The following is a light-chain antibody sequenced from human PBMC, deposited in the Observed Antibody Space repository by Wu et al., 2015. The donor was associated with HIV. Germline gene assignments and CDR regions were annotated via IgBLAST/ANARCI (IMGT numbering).Light chain of an antibody. CDR1: QTVSSSY. V-gene: IGKV3-20*01. J-gene: IGKJ1*01. CDR3: QQYSNSPPT. Sequence: EIVLTQSPGTLSLSPGERATLSCRASQTVSSSYLAWYQQKPGQAPRLLIYGASSRATGIPDRFSGSGSGTDFTLTISRLEPEDFAVYYCQQYSNSPPTSGQGTKVEIK. CDR2: GAS.